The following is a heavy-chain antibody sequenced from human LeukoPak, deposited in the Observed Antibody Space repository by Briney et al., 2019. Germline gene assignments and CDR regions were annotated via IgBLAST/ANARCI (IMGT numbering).Heavy chain of an antibody. Sequence: GASVKVSCKASGYTFTSYGISWVRQAPGQGLEWMGWISAYNGNTNYAQKLQGRVTMTTDTSTSTAYMELRSLRSDDTAVYYCARDRRKGSCGWELLSQCDNWFDPWGQGTLVTVSS. CDR3: ARDRRKGSCGWELLSQCDNWFDP. J-gene: IGHJ5*02. V-gene: IGHV1-18*01. D-gene: IGHD6-19*01. CDR2: ISAYNGNT. CDR1: GYTFTSYG.